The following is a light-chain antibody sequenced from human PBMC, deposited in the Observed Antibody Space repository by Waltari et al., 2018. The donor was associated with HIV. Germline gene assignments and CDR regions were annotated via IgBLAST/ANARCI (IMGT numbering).Light chain of an antibody. V-gene: IGLV1-44*01. CDR1: RSNVGTNT. CDR2: SNN. J-gene: IGLJ2*01. CDR3: CSYAGRSTFVL. Sequence: QSVLTQPPSASGTPGQTVTISCSGSRSNVGTNTVNWYQQLPGTAPKLLIYSNNQRPSGVPDRFSGSKSGNMASLTISGLQAEDEAFYHCCSYAGRSTFVLFGGGTKLTVL.